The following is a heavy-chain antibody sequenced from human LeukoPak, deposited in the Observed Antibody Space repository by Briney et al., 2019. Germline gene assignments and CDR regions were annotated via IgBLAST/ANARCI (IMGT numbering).Heavy chain of an antibody. CDR2: MNPNSGNT. D-gene: IGHD3-3*01. CDR1: GYTFTSYD. CDR3: AKVNTIFGVPGRYMDV. J-gene: IGHJ6*03. V-gene: IGHV1-8*03. Sequence: ASVKVSCKASGYTFTSYDINWVRQATGQGLEWMGWMNPNSGNTGYAQKFQGRVTTTRNTSISTAYMELSSLRSEDTAVYYCAKVNTIFGVPGRYMDVWGKGTTVTVSS.